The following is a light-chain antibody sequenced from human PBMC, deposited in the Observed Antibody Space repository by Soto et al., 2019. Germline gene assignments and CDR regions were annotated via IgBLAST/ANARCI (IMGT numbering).Light chain of an antibody. CDR1: QSISSW. CDR3: QQYNNFPLT. V-gene: IGKV1-5*01. CDR2: DAS. J-gene: IGKJ4*01. Sequence: DIQMTQSPSTLSASVCDRVTITCRASQSISSWLAWYQQKPGKAPKLLIYDASNLESGVPSRFSGSGSGTEFTLTIASLQPDDFATYYCQQYNNFPLTFGGGTKVEI.